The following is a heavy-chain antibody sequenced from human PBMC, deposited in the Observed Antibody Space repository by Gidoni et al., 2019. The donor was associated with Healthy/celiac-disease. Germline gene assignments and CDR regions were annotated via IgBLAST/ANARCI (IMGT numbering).Heavy chain of an antibody. CDR1: GFTFSSYA. CDR2: ISGSGGST. V-gene: IGHV3-23*01. CDR3: AKDRRGIVSYNPASDY. J-gene: IGHJ4*02. Sequence: EVQLLESGGGLVQPGGSLRLSCAASGFTFSSYAMSWVRQAPGKGLEWVSAISGSGGSTYYADSVKGRFTISRDNSKNTLYLQMNSLRAEDTAVFYCAKDRRGIVSYNPASDYWGQGTLVTVSS. D-gene: IGHD1-26*01.